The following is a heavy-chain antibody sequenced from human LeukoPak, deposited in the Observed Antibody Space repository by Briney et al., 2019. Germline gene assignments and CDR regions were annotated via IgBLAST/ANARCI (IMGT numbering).Heavy chain of an antibody. D-gene: IGHD2-15*01. V-gene: IGHV3-7*03. CDR2: INQDGTDK. CDR1: GFTFSGRW. J-gene: IGHJ4*02. CDR3: TLGYCSGGSCYSAY. Sequence: GGSLRLSCAASGFTFSGRWMSWLRQAPGKGLEWVANINQDGTDKYYVDSVKGRFTISRDNAKNSLYLQMNSLRAEDTAVYYCTLGYCSGGSCYSAYWGQGTLVTVSS.